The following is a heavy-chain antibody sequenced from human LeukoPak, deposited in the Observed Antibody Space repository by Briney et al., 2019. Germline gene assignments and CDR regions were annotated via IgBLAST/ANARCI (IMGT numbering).Heavy chain of an antibody. CDR1: GFTFSSYA. D-gene: IGHD1-26*01. CDR3: ARVGSQSGMDV. J-gene: IGHJ6*02. Sequence: GGSLRLSCAASGFTFSSYAMSWVRQAPGKGLEWVAVIWYDGSNKYYADSVKGRFTISRDNSKNTLYLQMNSLRAEDTAVYYCARVGSQSGMDVWGQGTTVTVSS. CDR2: IWYDGSNK. V-gene: IGHV3-33*08.